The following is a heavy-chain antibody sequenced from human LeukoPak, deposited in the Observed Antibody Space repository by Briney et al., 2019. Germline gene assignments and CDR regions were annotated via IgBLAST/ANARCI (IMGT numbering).Heavy chain of an antibody. CDR3: VRDLLGSGSTTAYPYH. J-gene: IGHJ1*01. D-gene: IGHD3-10*01. V-gene: IGHV3-21*01. CDR1: GFTFSDYS. Sequence: GGSLRLSCAASGFTFSDYSMNWVRQAPGKGLEWVSSISRRSRHVYYAGSVKGRFTISRDDARNSLYLQMHSLRAEDMAVYFCVRDLLGSGSTTAYPYHWGQGTLVTVSS. CDR2: ISRRSRHV.